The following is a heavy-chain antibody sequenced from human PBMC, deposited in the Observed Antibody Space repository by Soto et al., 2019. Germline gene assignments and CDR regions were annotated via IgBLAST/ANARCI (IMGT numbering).Heavy chain of an antibody. V-gene: IGHV3-30-3*01. CDR2: ISYDGSNK. D-gene: IGHD1-26*01. Sequence: QVQLVESGGGVVQPGRSLRLSCAASGFTFSSYAMHWVRQAPGKGLEWVAVISYDGSNKYYADSVKGRFTISRDNSKNTLYLQMNSLRAEDTAVYYCGRGGLVGAADELDWYFDLWGRGTLVTVSS. CDR3: GRGGLVGAADELDWYFDL. J-gene: IGHJ2*01. CDR1: GFTFSSYA.